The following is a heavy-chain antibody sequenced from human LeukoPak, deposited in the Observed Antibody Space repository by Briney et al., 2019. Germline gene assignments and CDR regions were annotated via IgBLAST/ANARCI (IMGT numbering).Heavy chain of an antibody. CDR3: AKGTTGGSGTSFDY. CDR2: ISWNSGSI. D-gene: IGHD3-10*01. Sequence: GGSLRLSCAASGFTFDDYAMHWVRQAPGKGLEWVSGISWNSGSIGYADSVKGRFTISRDNAKNSLYLQMSSLRTEDTALYYCAKGTTGGSGTSFDYWGQGTLVTVSS. V-gene: IGHV3-9*01. CDR1: GFTFDDYA. J-gene: IGHJ4*02.